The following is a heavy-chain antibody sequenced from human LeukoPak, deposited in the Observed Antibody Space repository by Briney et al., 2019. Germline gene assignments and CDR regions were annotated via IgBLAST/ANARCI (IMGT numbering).Heavy chain of an antibody. J-gene: IGHJ4*02. CDR1: GGSITTYF. CDR3: ARDIRVVGDTHYFDY. V-gene: IGHV4-59*01. CDR2: IHSSGSA. Sequence: SETLSLTRTVSGGSITTYFWSWIRLPLGKGLEWIGQIHSSGSANYNPSLKSRVAMSLDASKNQFSLKLSSVTAADTAIYYCARDIRVVGDTHYFDYWGQGSLVTVSS. D-gene: IGHD1-26*01.